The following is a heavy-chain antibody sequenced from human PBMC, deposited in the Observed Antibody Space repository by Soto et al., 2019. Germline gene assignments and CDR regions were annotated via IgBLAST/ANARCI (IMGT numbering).Heavy chain of an antibody. V-gene: IGHV1-46*01. CDR2: INPSGGIT. J-gene: IGHJ6*02. Sequence: QMQLVQSGAEVKRPGASVRVSCKSSGYTFTSFYIHWVRQAPGQGLEWMGIINPSGGITNFAQRCQGRVTMTMDMSTNTHYMELSSLKSDDTAVYYCASSPAFSSIWYGIPPDPSHGMDVWCQGTTVTVS. D-gene: IGHD6-13*01. CDR1: GYTFTSFY. CDR3: ASSPAFSSIWYGIPPDPSHGMDV.